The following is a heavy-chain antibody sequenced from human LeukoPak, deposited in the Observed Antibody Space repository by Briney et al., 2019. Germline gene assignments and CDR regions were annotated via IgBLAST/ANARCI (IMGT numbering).Heavy chain of an antibody. Sequence: GGSLRLSCAASGFTVSSIYMSWVRQAPGRGLEWVSVIFSGGSTYYADSVKGRFTISGDNSRNTLYLQMSSLRPEDTAVYYCARQPSITVFDPWGQGTLVTVSS. CDR1: GFTVSSIY. CDR3: ARQPSITVFDP. CDR2: IFSGGST. V-gene: IGHV3-66*04. J-gene: IGHJ5*02. D-gene: IGHD3-10*01.